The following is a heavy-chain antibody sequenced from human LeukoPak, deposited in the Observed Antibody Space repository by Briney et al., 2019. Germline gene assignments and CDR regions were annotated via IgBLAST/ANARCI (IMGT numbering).Heavy chain of an antibody. Sequence: ASLTLSCKASGYTFTIYDINWVRQATGQGLEWMGWMNPNSGNTGYAQKFQGRVTITRNTSISTAYMELSSLRSEDAAVYYCARGLGLVRGVIITSFDYWGQGTLVTVSS. CDR3: ARGLGLVRGVIITSFDY. D-gene: IGHD3-10*01. CDR1: GYTFTIYD. CDR2: MNPNSGNT. V-gene: IGHV1-8*01. J-gene: IGHJ4*02.